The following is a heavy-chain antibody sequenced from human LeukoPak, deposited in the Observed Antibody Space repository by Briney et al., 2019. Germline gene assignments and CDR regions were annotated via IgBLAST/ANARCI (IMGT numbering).Heavy chain of an antibody. Sequence: GGSLRLSCAASGFTFSSYWMHWVRQPPGKGLEWVSSISNGGSNTYYADSVKGRFTISRDNSKNTLYPQMNSLRAEDTAVYYCAKGRPKSLDYWGQGTLVTVSS. CDR1: GFTFSSYW. CDR3: AKGRPKSLDY. V-gene: IGHV3-23*01. CDR2: ISNGGSNT. J-gene: IGHJ4*02.